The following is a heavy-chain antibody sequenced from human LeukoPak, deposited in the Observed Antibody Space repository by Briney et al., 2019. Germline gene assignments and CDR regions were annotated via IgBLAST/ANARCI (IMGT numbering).Heavy chain of an antibody. J-gene: IGHJ6*03. V-gene: IGHV1-69*05. CDR3: ARANFSSSWYPYYYYMDV. CDR1: GGTFSSYP. CDR2: IIPIFGTA. Sequence: SVKVSCKASGGTFSSYPTSWVRQAPGQGLEWMGGIIPIFGTANYEQKFQGRVTITTDESTSTAYMELSSLRSEDTAVYYCARANFSSSWYPYYYYMDVWGKGTTVTVSS. D-gene: IGHD6-13*01.